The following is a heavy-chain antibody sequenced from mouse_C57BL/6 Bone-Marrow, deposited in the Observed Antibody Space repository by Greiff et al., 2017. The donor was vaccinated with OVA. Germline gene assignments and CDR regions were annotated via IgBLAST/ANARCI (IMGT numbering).Heavy chain of an antibody. CDR3: VRELVLAWFAY. J-gene: IGHJ3*01. CDR1: GYTFTSYG. V-gene: IGHV1-81*01. Sequence: VQLQESGAELARPGASVKLSCKASGYTFTSYGISWVKQRTGQGLEWIGEIYPRSGNTYYNEKFKGKATLTADESSSTAYMELRSLTSEDSAVYFCVRELVLAWFAYWGQGTLVTVSA. CDR2: IYPRSGNT. D-gene: IGHD4-1*01.